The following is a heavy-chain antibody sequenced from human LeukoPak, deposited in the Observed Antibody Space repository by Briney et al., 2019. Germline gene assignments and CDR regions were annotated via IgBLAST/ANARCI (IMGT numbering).Heavy chain of an antibody. Sequence: PSETLSLTCTVSGGSISSSSYYWGWIRQPPGKGLEWIGSIYYSGSTYYNPSLKSRVTISVDRSKNQFSLKLSSVTAADTAVYYCARSYSSRAPYYFDYWGQGTLVTVSS. CDR2: IYYSGST. CDR1: GGSISSSSYY. J-gene: IGHJ4*02. CDR3: ARSYSSRAPYYFDY. D-gene: IGHD6-13*01. V-gene: IGHV4-39*07.